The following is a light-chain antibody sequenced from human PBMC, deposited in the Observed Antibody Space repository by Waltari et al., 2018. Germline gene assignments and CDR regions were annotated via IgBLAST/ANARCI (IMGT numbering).Light chain of an antibody. Sequence: DIQMTQSPSTLSASVEDTVTITCRASQRIRHWLAWDQQKQGKAPKLLIYKTSILERGCPSRFSGVGSETEFALTISSLQPDDFATYHCQQYHTLSSFGQGTKLESK. J-gene: IGKJ2*03. V-gene: IGKV1-5*03. CDR2: KTS. CDR1: QRIRHW. CDR3: QQYHTLSS.